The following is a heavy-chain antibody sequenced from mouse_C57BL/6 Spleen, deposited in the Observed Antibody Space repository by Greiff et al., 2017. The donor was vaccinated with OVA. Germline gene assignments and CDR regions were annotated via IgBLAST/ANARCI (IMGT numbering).Heavy chain of an antibody. CDR3: ARNEGSSYGWYFDV. CDR1: GFSLTSYG. D-gene: IGHD1-1*01. V-gene: IGHV2-2*01. J-gene: IGHJ1*03. CDR2: LWSGGST. Sequence: VKLVESGPGLVQPSQSLSITCTVSGFSLTSYGVHWVRQSPGKGLEWLGVLWSGGSTDYNAAFISRLSISKDNSKSQVFFQMNSLQADDTAIYYCARNEGSSYGWYFDVWGTGTTVTVSS.